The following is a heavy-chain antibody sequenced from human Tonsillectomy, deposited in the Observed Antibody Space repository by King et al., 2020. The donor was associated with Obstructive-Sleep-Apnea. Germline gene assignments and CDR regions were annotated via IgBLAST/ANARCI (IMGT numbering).Heavy chain of an antibody. CDR3: ARDSSGYSYEDY. CDR1: GGSISSSNW. J-gene: IGHJ4*02. V-gene: IGHV4-4*02. Sequence: QLQESGPGLVKPSGTLSLTCAVSGGSISSSNWWSWVRQPPGKGLEWIGEIFHSGTTNYNPSLKSRVTISVDKSKNKFSLKLGSVTAADTAVYYCARDSSGYSYEDYWGQGTLVTVSS. D-gene: IGHD5-18*01. CDR2: IFHSGTT.